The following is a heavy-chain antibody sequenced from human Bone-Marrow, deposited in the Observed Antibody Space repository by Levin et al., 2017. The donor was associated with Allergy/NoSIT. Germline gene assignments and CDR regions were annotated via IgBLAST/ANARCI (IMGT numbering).Heavy chain of an antibody. J-gene: IGHJ3*02. Sequence: GGSLRLSCAGSGYDFSTYWIAWVRQTPGKGLEWVGVIYPADSDTRYSPSFQGRVTISADKSIRTASLPWSSLRGSDTAVYYCARLGREIEVGGVTKTNAFDMWGHGTMVTVSS. V-gene: IGHV5-51*01. D-gene: IGHD6-19*01. CDR3: ARLGREIEVGGVTKTNAFDM. CDR2: IYPADSDT. CDR1: GYDFSTYW.